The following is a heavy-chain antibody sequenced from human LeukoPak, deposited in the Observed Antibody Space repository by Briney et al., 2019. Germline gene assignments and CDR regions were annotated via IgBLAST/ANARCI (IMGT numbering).Heavy chain of an antibody. CDR1: GFTFSNYW. Sequence: LPGGSLRLSCAASGFTFSNYWMTWVRQAPGKGLEWVAHINQDGSEEHYMDSVKARFTISRDNAKNSLSLQMNSLRAEDTAVYYCARDGGLAPYSSSTPCDYWGQGTLVTVSS. CDR2: INQDGSEE. D-gene: IGHD6-6*01. V-gene: IGHV3-7*01. J-gene: IGHJ4*02. CDR3: ARDGGLAPYSSSTPCDY.